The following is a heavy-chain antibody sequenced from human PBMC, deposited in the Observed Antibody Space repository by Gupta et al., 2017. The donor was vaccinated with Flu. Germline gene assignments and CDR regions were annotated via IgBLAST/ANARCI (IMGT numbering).Heavy chain of an antibody. CDR2: ISPTSDTI. D-gene: IGHD3-22*01. Sequence: EVQLVESGGGLVQPGGSLRLSCEASGFTFSRSSMHWVRQAPGRRPEWVSYISPTSDTIYYADSVKGRFTISRDNADNSVFLQVNSLRAEDTAVYYCARDFYDGSGYPSYWGQGTLVTVSS. CDR3: ARDFYDGSGYPSY. V-gene: IGHV3-48*01. J-gene: IGHJ4*02. CDR1: GFTFSRSS.